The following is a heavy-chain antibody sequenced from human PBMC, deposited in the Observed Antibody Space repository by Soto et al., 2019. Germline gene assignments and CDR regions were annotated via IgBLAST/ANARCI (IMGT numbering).Heavy chain of an antibody. CDR3: ARSTPTDYYGMDV. Sequence: TSYWTGRESQMPGKGLEWMGIIYPGDSDTRYSPSFQGQVTISADKSISTAYLQWSSLKASDTAMYYCARSTPTDYYGMDVWGQGTTVTVSS. CDR1: TSYW. D-gene: IGHD2-2*01. J-gene: IGHJ6*02. V-gene: IGHV5-51*01. CDR2: IYPGDSDT.